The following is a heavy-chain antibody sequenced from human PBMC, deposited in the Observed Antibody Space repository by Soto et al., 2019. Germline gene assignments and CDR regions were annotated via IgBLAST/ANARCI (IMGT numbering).Heavy chain of an antibody. CDR2: ISVSGGST. CDR1: GFTFSSYA. CDR3: ARDADTSNHFSVFAS. J-gene: IGHJ4*02. D-gene: IGHD1-26*01. Sequence: GGSLRLSCAASGFTFSSYAMIWVRQAPGKGLEWVSAISVSGGSTYYADSVKGRFTISRDNPKNTLFLQMHSLRAEDTAVYFCARDADTSNHFSVFASWGQGTLVTVSS. V-gene: IGHV3-23*01.